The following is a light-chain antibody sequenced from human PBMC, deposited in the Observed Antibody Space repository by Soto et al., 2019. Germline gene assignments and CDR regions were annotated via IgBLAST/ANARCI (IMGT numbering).Light chain of an antibody. CDR3: QQYVSSPA. V-gene: IGKV3-20*01. Sequence: EIVLTQSPGTLSLSPGERATLSCRASQSVSSNYLAWYQQKPGQAPRLLIYGSSSRPTCIPDRFSGSGSATDFTLTSSRLEPEDFEVYYCQQYVSSPAFGQGTKVEIK. J-gene: IGKJ1*01. CDR1: QSVSSNY. CDR2: GSS.